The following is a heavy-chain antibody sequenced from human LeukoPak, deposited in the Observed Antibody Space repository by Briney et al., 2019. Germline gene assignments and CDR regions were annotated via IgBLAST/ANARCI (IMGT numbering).Heavy chain of an antibody. D-gene: IGHD6-19*01. J-gene: IGHJ4*02. CDR3: ARDLGAVAGNFDY. CDR1: GFTFRSCG. CDR2: IWFDGSNK. V-gene: IGHV3-33*01. Sequence: PGRSLTLSCAASGFTFRSCGMHWVRQAPGKGLEWVAVIWFDGSNKYYTDSVKGRFTISRDNSKNTLYLQMNSLRAEDTAVYYCARDLGAVAGNFDYWGQGTLVTVSS.